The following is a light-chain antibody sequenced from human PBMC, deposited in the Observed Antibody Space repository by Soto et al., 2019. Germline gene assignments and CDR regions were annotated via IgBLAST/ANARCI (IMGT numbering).Light chain of an antibody. CDR2: DAT. CDR3: HQRSNWPWT. V-gene: IGKV3-11*01. J-gene: IGKJ1*01. CDR1: QSVSSF. Sequence: EIVLTQSPDTLSLSPGERATLSCRASQSVSSFLAWYQQKPGQAPRLLIYDATNRATGVPARFSGSGSATDFTLTITSLEPEDFAVYYCHQRSNWPWTFDQGTKVEV.